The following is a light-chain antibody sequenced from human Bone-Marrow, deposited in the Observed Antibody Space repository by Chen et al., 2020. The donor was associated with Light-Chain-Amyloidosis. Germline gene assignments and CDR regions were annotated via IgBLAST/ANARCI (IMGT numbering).Light chain of an antibody. CDR1: QDISSY. CDR3: QQLNSYPLIYI. J-gene: IGKJ3*01. Sequence: DIQLTQYPSFLSASVGDRVTITCRASQDISSYLAWYQQKPGKPPKLLIYATSALQSGVPSRFSGSRSGTEFTLTISSLQPEDFATYYCQQLNSYPLIYIFGPGTKVDIK. CDR2: ATS. V-gene: IGKV1-9*01.